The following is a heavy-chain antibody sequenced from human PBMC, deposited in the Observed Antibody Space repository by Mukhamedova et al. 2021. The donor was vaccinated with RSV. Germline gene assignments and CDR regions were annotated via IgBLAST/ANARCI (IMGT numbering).Heavy chain of an antibody. CDR3: SLAYTSGPRGGADH. V-gene: IGHV3-30*04. D-gene: IGHD3-16*01. Sequence: TYAMHWVRQAPGKGLEWVAVISNDGSKTYHADSVKGRFTISRDNSKNTLDLQMTSLSTEDSAAYYCSLAYTSGPRGGADHWGQGT. CDR1: TYA. CDR2: ISNDGSKT. J-gene: IGHJ4*02.